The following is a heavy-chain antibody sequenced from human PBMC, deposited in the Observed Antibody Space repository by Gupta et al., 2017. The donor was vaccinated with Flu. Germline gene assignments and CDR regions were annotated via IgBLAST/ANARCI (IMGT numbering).Heavy chain of an antibody. CDR2: ISWNSGSI. Sequence: EVQLVESGGGLVQPGRSLRLSCAASGFTFDDYAMHWVRQAPGKGLEWVSGISWNSGSIGYADSVKGRFTISRDNAKNSLYLQMNSLRAEDTALYYCAKDNGDTAMAYYFDYWGHGSLVTVSS. CDR1: GFTFDDYA. D-gene: IGHD5-18*01. CDR3: AKDNGDTAMAYYFDY. V-gene: IGHV3-9*01. J-gene: IGHJ4*01.